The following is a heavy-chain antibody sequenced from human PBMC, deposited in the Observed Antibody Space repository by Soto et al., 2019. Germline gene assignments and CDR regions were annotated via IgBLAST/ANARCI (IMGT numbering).Heavy chain of an antibody. D-gene: IGHD6-6*01. Sequence: GESLKISCKGSGYSFIDYWIGWVRQMPGKGLEWMGIIYPGDSDARYSPSFQGQVTISADKSISTVYLQWSSLKASDTAMYYCARQHTSSGYYYYGMDVWGQGTTVTVSS. CDR2: IYPGDSDA. V-gene: IGHV5-51*01. CDR1: GYSFIDYW. J-gene: IGHJ6*02. CDR3: ARQHTSSGYYYYGMDV.